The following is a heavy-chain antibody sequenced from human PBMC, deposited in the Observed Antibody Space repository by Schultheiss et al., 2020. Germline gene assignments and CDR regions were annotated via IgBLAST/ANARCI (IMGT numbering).Heavy chain of an antibody. CDR2: IYWDDDK. D-gene: IGHD5-12*01. Sequence: SGPTLVKPTQTLTLTCTFSGFSLSTYGVGVGWIRQPPGKALEWLALIYWDDDKRYRSSLKSRLTITKDTSKNQVVLTMTNMDPVDTATYYCAHRPGSTYDATRNWHFDLWGRGTLVTVSS. V-gene: IGHV2-5*02. CDR3: AHRPGSTYDATRNWHFDL. CDR1: GFSLSTYGVG. J-gene: IGHJ2*01.